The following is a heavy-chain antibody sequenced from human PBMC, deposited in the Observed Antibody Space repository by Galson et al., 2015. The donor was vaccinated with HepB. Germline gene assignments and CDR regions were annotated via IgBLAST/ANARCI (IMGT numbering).Heavy chain of an antibody. J-gene: IGHJ4*02. D-gene: IGHD4-11*01. CDR3: VRDHSDYTPHY. CDR2: ISYDGSN. V-gene: IGHV3-30*04. CDR1: GFTFSRYF. Sequence: SLRLSCAVSGFTFSRYFMHWVRQAPGKGLDWAAVISYDGSNNYADSVKGRFTVSRDNSKNTLYLQMNSLRPEDTAVYYCVRDHSDYTPHYWGQGTLVTVSS.